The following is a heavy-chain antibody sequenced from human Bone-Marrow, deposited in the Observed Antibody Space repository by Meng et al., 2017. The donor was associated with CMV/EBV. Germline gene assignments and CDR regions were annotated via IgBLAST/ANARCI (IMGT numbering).Heavy chain of an antibody. CDR2: IDHGGST. CDR3: ARSRYTSSPWFDR. V-gene: IGHV4-34*01. D-gene: IGHD2-2*01. Sequence: GSLRLSCAVYGGSFSDYYWSWIRQSPGRGLEWIGQIDHGGSTKYSTSLKSRVTISVDTSKNQFSLRLNSVTAADTAVYYCARSRYTSSPWFDRWGQGTLVTVSS. CDR1: GGSFSDYY. J-gene: IGHJ5*02.